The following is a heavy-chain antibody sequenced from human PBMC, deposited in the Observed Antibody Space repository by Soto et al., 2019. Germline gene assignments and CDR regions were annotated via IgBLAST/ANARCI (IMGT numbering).Heavy chain of an antibody. CDR1: GFTFSSYA. CDR3: AKDKGCYNSGYCLTEYFQH. Sequence: PGGSLRLSCAASGFTFSSYAMSWVRQAPGKGLEWVSAISGIGGSTYYADSVKGRFTISRDNSKNTLYLQMNSLRAEDTAIYYCAKDKGCYNSGYCLTEYFQHWGQGTLVTVSS. J-gene: IGHJ1*01. V-gene: IGHV3-23*01. D-gene: IGHD3-22*01. CDR2: ISGIGGST.